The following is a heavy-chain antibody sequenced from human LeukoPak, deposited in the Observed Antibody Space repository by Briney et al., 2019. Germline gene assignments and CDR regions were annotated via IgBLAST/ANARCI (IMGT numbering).Heavy chain of an antibody. D-gene: IGHD6-19*01. CDR3: ARDSVQWLGPDAFDI. Sequence: GGSPRLSCAASVFTFSSYWMSWVRQAPGKGLEWVANIKQDGSEKYYVDSVKGRFTISRDNAKNSLYLQMNSLRAEDTAVYYCARDSVQWLGPDAFDIWGQGTMVTVSS. CDR1: VFTFSSYW. V-gene: IGHV3-7*01. J-gene: IGHJ3*02. CDR2: IKQDGSEK.